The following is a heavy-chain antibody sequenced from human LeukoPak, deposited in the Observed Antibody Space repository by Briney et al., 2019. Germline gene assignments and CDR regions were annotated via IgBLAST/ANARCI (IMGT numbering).Heavy chain of an antibody. CDR1: GFTFSSYW. CDR2: INQDGSEK. Sequence: GGSLRLSCAASGFTFSSYWMNWVRQAPGKGLEWVANINQDGSEKHYVDSVKGRFTISRDNGKNSLYLQMSSLRAEDTAVYYCARDHPWWELLFVGFYFDYWGQGTLVTVSS. J-gene: IGHJ4*02. CDR3: ARDHPWWELLFVGFYFDY. D-gene: IGHD1-26*01. V-gene: IGHV3-7*03.